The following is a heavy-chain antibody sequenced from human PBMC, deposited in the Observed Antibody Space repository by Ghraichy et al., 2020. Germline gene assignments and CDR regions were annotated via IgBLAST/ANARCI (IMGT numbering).Heavy chain of an antibody. CDR3: ARGPPGVCGGDCYSIDY. CDR2: INHSGST. D-gene: IGHD2-21*02. Sequence: SETLSLTCAVYGGSFSGYYWSWIRQPPGKGLEWIGEINHSGSTNYNPSLKSRVTISVDTSKNQFSLKLSSVTAADTAVYYCARGPPGVCGGDCYSIDYWGQGTLVTVSS. CDR1: GGSFSGYY. V-gene: IGHV4-34*01. J-gene: IGHJ4*02.